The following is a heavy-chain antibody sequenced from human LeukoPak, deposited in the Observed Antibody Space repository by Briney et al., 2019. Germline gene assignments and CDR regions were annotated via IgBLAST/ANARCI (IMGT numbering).Heavy chain of an antibody. CDR1: GYTFTTYA. D-gene: IGHD2-21*02. CDR2: INVGNANT. V-gene: IGHV1-3*01. J-gene: IGHJ4*02. CDR3: ARAYCGGDCYNDY. Sequence: GASVKVSCKASGYTFTTYAIHWVRQAPGQGLEWMGWINVGNANTRYSQKFQGRVTITRDTSASTAYIEMSSLGSEDTAVYYCARAYCGGDCYNDYWGQGTLVTVSS.